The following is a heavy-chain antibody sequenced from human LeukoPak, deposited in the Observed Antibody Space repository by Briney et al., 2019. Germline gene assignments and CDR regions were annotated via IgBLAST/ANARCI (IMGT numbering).Heavy chain of an antibody. CDR3: ARPLDRTEAGAFDI. D-gene: IGHD1-14*01. Sequence: GGSLRRSCAASGFTFSDYYMSWIRQAPGKGLEWVSYISSSGSTIYYADSVKGRFTISRDNAKNSLYLQMNSLRAEDTAVYYCARPLDRTEAGAFDIWGQGTMVTVSS. CDR1: GFTFSDYY. CDR2: ISSSGSTI. V-gene: IGHV3-11*01. J-gene: IGHJ3*02.